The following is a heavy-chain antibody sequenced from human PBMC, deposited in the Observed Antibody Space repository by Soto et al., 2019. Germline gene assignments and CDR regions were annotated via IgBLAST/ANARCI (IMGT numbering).Heavy chain of an antibody. Sequence: ASVKVSCKASGYTFTSYDINWVRQATGQGLEWMGWMNPNSGNTGYAQKFQGRVTMTRNTSISTAYMELSSLRSEDTAVYSWARSHRARIGSGYPNWFDPWGQGTLVTVSS. D-gene: IGHD3-3*01. CDR2: MNPNSGNT. CDR1: GYTFTSYD. V-gene: IGHV1-8*01. CDR3: ARSHRARIGSGYPNWFDP. J-gene: IGHJ5*02.